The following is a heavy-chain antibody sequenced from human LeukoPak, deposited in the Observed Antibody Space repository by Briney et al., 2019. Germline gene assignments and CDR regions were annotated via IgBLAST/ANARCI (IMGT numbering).Heavy chain of an antibody. J-gene: IGHJ4*02. CDR3: ARGEYYYYGSGSSYYFDY. CDR2: ISAYSGNT. CDR1: GGTFSSYA. V-gene: IGHV1-18*01. Sequence: ASVKISCKASGGTFSSYAISWVRQAPGQGLEWMGWISAYSGNTNYAQKPQGRVTMTTDTSTSTAYMELRSLRSDDTAVYYCARGEYYYYGSGSSYYFDYWGQGTLVTVSS. D-gene: IGHD3-10*01.